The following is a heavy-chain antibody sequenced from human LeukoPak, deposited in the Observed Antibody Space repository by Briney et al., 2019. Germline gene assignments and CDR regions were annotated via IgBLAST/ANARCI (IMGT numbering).Heavy chain of an antibody. CDR3: ARRVYDSSGYYYPAWFDP. CDR1: GGSISSSSYY. V-gene: IGHV4-39*01. D-gene: IGHD3-22*01. J-gene: IGHJ5*02. CDR2: IYYSGST. Sequence: SETLSLTRTVSGGSISSSSYYWGWIRQPPGKVREWVGSIYYSGSTYYNPSLKSRVTISVDSSHNQFSLKLSSVPAADTAVYYCARRVYDSSGYYYPAWFDPWGEGTLVTVSS.